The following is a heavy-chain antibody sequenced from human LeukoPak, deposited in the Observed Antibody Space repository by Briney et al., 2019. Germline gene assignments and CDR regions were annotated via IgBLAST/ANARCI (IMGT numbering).Heavy chain of an antibody. CDR2: IYYSGST. Sequence: SETLSLTCTVSGGSINTYFWSWIRQPPGKGLEWIGYIYYSGSTNYNPSLKSRVTISVDTSKNQFSLKLSSVTAADTAVYYCARGVTGGWYGDFQHWGPGTLVTVSS. CDR1: GGSINTYF. J-gene: IGHJ1*01. CDR3: ARGVTGGWYGDFQH. D-gene: IGHD6-19*01. V-gene: IGHV4-59*01.